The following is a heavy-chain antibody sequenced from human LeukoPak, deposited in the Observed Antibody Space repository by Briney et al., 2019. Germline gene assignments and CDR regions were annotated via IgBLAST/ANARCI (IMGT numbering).Heavy chain of an antibody. J-gene: IGHJ4*02. CDR1: GFTFSTYS. Sequence: GGSLRLSCAASGFTFSTYSMNRVRQASRKGLEWISFIRHDSSDIYYADSVKGRFTISRDNAKNSLYLQMNSLRVDDTAVYYCARDWFGELIWGQGTLVTVSS. V-gene: IGHV3-48*01. D-gene: IGHD3-10*01. CDR3: ARDWFGELI. CDR2: IRHDSSDI.